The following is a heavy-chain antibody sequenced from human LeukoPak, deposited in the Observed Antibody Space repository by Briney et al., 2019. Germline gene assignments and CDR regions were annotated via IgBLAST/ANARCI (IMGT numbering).Heavy chain of an antibody. Sequence: GGSLRLSCAASGFTFSSYAMSWVRQAPGKGLDWVSAVSGRGDNTFYADSVKGRFTISRDNSKNTLYLQMNSLRAEDTAVYYCAKETGQWLGSNYYYMDVWGKGTTVTVSS. V-gene: IGHV3-23*01. CDR1: GFTFSSYA. D-gene: IGHD6-19*01. CDR2: VSGRGDNT. J-gene: IGHJ6*03. CDR3: AKETGQWLGSNYYYMDV.